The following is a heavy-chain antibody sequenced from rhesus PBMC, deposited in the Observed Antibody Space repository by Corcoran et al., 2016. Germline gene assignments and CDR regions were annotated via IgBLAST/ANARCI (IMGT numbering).Heavy chain of an antibody. CDR2: SYGVGSSN. CDR1: GGSISCSS. CDR3: ARDKDCTSTTCPRGDYGLDS. Sequence: QLQLQESGPGLVKPSETLSLTCAVSGGSISCSSWSCIRQAPGRGLEWLGYSYGVGSSNNYNTSSKSRGSRSVDTSKNQLSLELSSVTAADSAVYYCARDKDCTSTTCPRGDYGLDSWGQGVVVTISS. J-gene: IGHJ6*01. D-gene: IGHD2-2*01. V-gene: IGHV4-169*02.